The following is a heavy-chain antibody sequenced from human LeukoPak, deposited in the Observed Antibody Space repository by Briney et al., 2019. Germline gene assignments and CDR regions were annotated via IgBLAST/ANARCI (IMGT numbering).Heavy chain of an antibody. Sequence: VGSLRLSCAASGFTFSDYYMSWIRQAPGKGLEWVSYICSSGSTIYYADSVKGRFTISRDNAKNSLYLQMNSLRAEDTAVYYCARELGYGSSTSCSPYYYGMDVWGQGTTVTVSS. J-gene: IGHJ6*02. CDR1: GFTFSDYY. CDR2: ICSSGSTI. D-gene: IGHD2-2*01. V-gene: IGHV3-11*01. CDR3: ARELGYGSSTSCSPYYYGMDV.